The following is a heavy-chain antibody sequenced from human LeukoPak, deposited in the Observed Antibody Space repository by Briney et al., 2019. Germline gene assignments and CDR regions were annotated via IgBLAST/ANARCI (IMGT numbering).Heavy chain of an antibody. J-gene: IGHJ4*02. CDR3: ARQTSGEFGE. CDR1: GGSISSSSYY. Sequence: SETLSLTCTVSGGSISSSSYYWGWIRQPPGKGLEWIGSIYYSGSTYYNPSLKSRVTISVDTSKNQFSLKLSSVTAADTAVYYCARQTSGEFGEWGQGTLVTVSS. V-gene: IGHV4-39*01. CDR2: IYYSGST. D-gene: IGHD3-10*01.